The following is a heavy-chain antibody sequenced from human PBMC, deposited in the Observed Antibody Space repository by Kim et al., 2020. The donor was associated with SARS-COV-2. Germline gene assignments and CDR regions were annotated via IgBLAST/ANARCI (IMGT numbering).Heavy chain of an antibody. J-gene: IGHJ4*03. CDR1: GFPFSRHA. D-gene: IGHD3-10*01. Sequence: GGSLRLSCAASGFPFSRHAMSWARQAAGKGLEWVSAIGSTGGTYYADSAKGRFTISRDNSKNTLYLQLNSLRAEDTAVYFCSAGTTYYWDYWGDGTLVT. CDR3: SAGTTYYWDY. V-gene: IGHV3-23*01. CDR2: IGSTGGT.